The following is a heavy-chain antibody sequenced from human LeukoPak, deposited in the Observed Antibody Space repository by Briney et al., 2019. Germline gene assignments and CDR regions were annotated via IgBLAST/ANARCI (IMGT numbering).Heavy chain of an antibody. D-gene: IGHD4-17*01. CDR3: ARMIRDYGDSNWFDP. J-gene: IGHJ5*02. V-gene: IGHV3-23*01. Sequence: GGSLRLSCAASGFSFSDAWMNWVRQAPGKGLEWVSAISGSGGTTYYANSVKGRFTFSRDNSKNTLYLQMYSLRAEDTAIYYCARMIRDYGDSNWFDPWGQGTLVTVSS. CDR2: ISGSGGTT. CDR1: GFSFSDAW.